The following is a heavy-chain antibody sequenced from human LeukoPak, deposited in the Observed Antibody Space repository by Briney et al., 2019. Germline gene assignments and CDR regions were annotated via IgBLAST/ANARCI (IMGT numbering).Heavy chain of an antibody. V-gene: IGHV3-30*02. J-gene: IGHJ4*02. CDR3: ARDRGWLQFLDS. Sequence: GGSLRLSCAASGLTFSNHGMHWVRQAPGKGLEGVALIRNDGSNKYYADSVEGRFTISRDNSKDTLYLQMNSLRVEDTAVYYCARDRGWLQFLDSWGKGTLVTVSS. CDR1: GLTFSNHG. D-gene: IGHD5-24*01. CDR2: IRNDGSNK.